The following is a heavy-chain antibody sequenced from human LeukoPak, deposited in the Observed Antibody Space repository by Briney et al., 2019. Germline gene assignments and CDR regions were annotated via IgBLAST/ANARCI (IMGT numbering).Heavy chain of an antibody. J-gene: IGHJ4*02. Sequence: GESLKISCKGSGYSFTSYWIGWVRQMPGKGLEWMGIIYPGASDTRYSPSFQGQVTISADKSISTAYLQWSSLKASDTAMYYCARLRYCGGDCYNSGFDYWDQGTLVTVSS. V-gene: IGHV5-51*01. D-gene: IGHD2-21*02. CDR3: ARLRYCGGDCYNSGFDY. CDR2: IYPGASDT. CDR1: GYSFTSYW.